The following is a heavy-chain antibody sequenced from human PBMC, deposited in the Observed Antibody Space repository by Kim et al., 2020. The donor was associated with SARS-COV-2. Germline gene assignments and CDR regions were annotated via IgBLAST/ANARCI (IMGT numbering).Heavy chain of an antibody. CDR3: AREEYYYILTGFDY. Sequence: ADSVNGRFTISRDNAKNSLYLQMNSLRAEDTAVYYCAREEYYYILTGFDYWGQGTLVTVSS. V-gene: IGHV3-21*01. D-gene: IGHD3-9*01. J-gene: IGHJ4*02.